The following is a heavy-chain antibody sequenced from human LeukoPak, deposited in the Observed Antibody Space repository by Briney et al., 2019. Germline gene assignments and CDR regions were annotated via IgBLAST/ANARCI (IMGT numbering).Heavy chain of an antibody. CDR3: AREHSYGHGPFDY. D-gene: IGHD5-18*01. V-gene: IGHV5-51*01. CDR2: IYPRDSDT. CDR1: GYKFTNYW. J-gene: IGHJ4*02. Sequence: GESLQISCQGSGYKFTNYWIAWVRPMPGQGLEWLGIIYPRDSDTRYSPSFQGQVTISADKSISTAYLQWSSLKASDTAMYYCAREHSYGHGPFDYWGQGTLVTVSS.